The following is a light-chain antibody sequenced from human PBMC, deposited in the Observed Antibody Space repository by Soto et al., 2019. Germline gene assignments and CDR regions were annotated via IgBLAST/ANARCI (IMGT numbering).Light chain of an antibody. CDR2: GTS. V-gene: IGKV3-20*01. CDR1: QSVSSKY. CDR3: QQYSNLPLT. J-gene: IGKJ4*01. Sequence: EIVLTQSPGTLSLSPGERATLSCRASQSVSSKYLAWYQQKPGQAPRVLIYGTSIRASGVPERFSGGGSGTDFTLTITRLEPEDFALYYCQQYSNLPLTFGGGTKVEIE.